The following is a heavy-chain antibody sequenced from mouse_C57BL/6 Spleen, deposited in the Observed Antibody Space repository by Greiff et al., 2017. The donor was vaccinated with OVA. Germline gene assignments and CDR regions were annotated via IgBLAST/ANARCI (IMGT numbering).Heavy chain of an antibody. D-gene: IGHD3-2*02. V-gene: IGHV1-55*01. Sequence: VQLQQPGAELVKPGASVKMSCKASGYTFTSYWITWVKQRPGQGLEWIGDIYPGSGSTNYNEKFKSKATLTVDTSSSTAYMQLSSLTSEDSAVYYCARESSGYVRAWFAYWGQGTLVTVSA. CDR2: IYPGSGST. CDR1: GYTFTSYW. J-gene: IGHJ3*01. CDR3: ARESSGYVRAWFAY.